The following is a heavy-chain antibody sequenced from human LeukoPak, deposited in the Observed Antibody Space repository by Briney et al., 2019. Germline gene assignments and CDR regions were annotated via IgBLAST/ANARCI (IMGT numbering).Heavy chain of an antibody. V-gene: IGHV3-7*03. CDR2: INEDGSER. D-gene: IGHD3-22*01. CDR1: GFTFSKTW. J-gene: IGHJ4*02. CDR3: ARDQRYDSSGYYYVPMYYFDY. Sequence: GGSLRLSCAAAGFTFSKTWMSWVRQAPGKGLAWVASINEDGSERRYADSVKGRVTISRDNAKNSLYLQMNSLRAEDTALYYCARDQRYDSSGYYYVPMYYFDYWGQGTLVTVSS.